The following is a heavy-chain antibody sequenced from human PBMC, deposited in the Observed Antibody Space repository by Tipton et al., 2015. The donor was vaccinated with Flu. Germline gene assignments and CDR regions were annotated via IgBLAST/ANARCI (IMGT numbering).Heavy chain of an antibody. CDR2: IYPGDSEI. CDR1: GYTFTDYW. Sequence: QLVQSGAEMKRPGESLRISCQGSGYTFTDYWIGWVRQMPGKGLEWMGIIYPGDSEIKYSPSFQGQVTISADKSINTAYLQWSSLQASDSAVYYCARSHFNGWSTASDIWGQGTKVTVSS. CDR3: ARSHFNGWSTASDI. J-gene: IGHJ3*02. D-gene: IGHD6-19*01. V-gene: IGHV5-51*01.